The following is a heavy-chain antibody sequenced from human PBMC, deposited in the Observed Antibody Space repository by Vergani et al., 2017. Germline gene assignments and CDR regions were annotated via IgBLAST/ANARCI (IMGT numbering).Heavy chain of an antibody. Sequence: EVHLEESGGGLVQPGGSLRLSCAASGFTFSSYAMSWVRQAPGNGLEWVSAISGSGGSTYYADSVKGRFTISRDNSKNTLYLQMNSLRAEDTAVYYCAKGVERRELNPKNWFDPWGQGTLVTVSS. D-gene: IGHD1-1*01. CDR2: ISGSGGST. J-gene: IGHJ5*02. CDR1: GFTFSSYA. CDR3: AKGVERRELNPKNWFDP. V-gene: IGHV3-23*04.